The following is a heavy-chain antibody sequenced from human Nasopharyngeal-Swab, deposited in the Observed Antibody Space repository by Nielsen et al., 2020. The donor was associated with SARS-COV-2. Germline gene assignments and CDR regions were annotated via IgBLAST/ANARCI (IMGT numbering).Heavy chain of an antibody. J-gene: IGHJ4*02. CDR2: ISYDASNK. Sequence: GESLKISCAASGFTFSRYTMHWVRQAPGKGLEWVAVISYDASNKYYADSVKGRFTISRDISKNTLYLQMNSLRAEDTAVFYCASTPLDSSGYYYAFHYWGRGTLVTVSS. V-gene: IGHV3-30-3*01. CDR3: ASTPLDSSGYYYAFHY. CDR1: GFTFSRYT. D-gene: IGHD3-22*01.